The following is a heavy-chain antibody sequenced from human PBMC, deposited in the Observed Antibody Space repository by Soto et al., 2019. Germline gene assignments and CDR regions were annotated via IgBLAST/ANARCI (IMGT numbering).Heavy chain of an antibody. CDR2: INHSGST. Sequence: NPSETLSLTCAVYGGSFSGYYWSWIRQPPGKGLEWIGEINHSGSTNYNPSLKSRVTISVDTSKNQFSLKLSSVTAADTAVYYCARTYYYGSFETRFDPWGQGTLVTVSS. J-gene: IGHJ5*02. CDR1: GGSFSGYY. CDR3: ARTYYYGSFETRFDP. D-gene: IGHD3-10*01. V-gene: IGHV4-34*01.